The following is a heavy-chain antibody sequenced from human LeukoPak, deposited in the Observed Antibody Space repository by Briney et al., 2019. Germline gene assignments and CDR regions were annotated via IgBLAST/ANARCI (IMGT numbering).Heavy chain of an antibody. CDR1: GFTFSGYY. Sequence: GGSLRRSCAASGFTFSGYYMSWIRQAPGKGLEWLSYISHSGGTISYADSVKGRFTISRDNAKNSLYLQMSSLRAEDTAVYYCARRGYPDYWGQGTLVIVSA. J-gene: IGHJ4*02. CDR3: ARRGYPDY. D-gene: IGHD5-18*01. CDR2: ISHSGGTI. V-gene: IGHV3-11*01.